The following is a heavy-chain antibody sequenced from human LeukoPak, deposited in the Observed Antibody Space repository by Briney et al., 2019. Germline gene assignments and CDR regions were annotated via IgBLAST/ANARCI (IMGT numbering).Heavy chain of an antibody. CDR2: IHYSGST. V-gene: IGHV4-59*11. CDR3: ARVGDSGYADY. J-gene: IGHJ4*02. D-gene: IGHD3-22*01. Sequence: SETLSLTCTVSGGSISSHYWSWIRQPPGKGLEWIGYIHYSGSTNYNPSLKSRVTISVDTSKNQFSLKLSSVTAADTAVYYCARVGDSGYADYWGQGTLVTVSS. CDR1: GGSISSHY.